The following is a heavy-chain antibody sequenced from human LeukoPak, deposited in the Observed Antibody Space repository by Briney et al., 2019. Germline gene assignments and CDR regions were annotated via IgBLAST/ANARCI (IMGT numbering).Heavy chain of an antibody. CDR2: IWADGTT. J-gene: IGHJ5*02. Sequence: GGSLRLSCAASGFSVSNHYMAWVRQAPGRRLEWVSFIWADGTTFYTDSVRGRFTVSRDQFKNTLYLQMSSLRPDDTALHYCARDGAGIESWVELDPWGQGTQVTVSA. D-gene: IGHD5-24*01. CDR1: GFSVSNHY. V-gene: IGHV3-66*02. CDR3: ARDGAGIESWVELDP.